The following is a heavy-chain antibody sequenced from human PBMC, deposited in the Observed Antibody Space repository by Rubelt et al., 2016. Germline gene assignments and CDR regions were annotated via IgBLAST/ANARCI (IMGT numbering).Heavy chain of an antibody. CDR1: GGSISSYY. CDR2: VHYSGST. Sequence: GLVKPSETLSLTCTVSGGSISSYYWSWIRQPPGKGLEWIGYVHYSGSTDYNPSLKSRVTISVDTSKKQFSLKVRSVTAADMAVYYCARDEGIFSSQGIYYFDYWGQGTLVTVSS. D-gene: IGHD2/OR15-2a*01. V-gene: IGHV4-59*12. J-gene: IGHJ4*02. CDR3: ARDEGIFSSQGIYYFDY.